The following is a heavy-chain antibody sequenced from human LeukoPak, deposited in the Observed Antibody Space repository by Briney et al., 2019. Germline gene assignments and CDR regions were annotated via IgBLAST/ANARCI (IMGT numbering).Heavy chain of an antibody. CDR3: ARTSGPSKRGYCSGGSCYAGGWDY. Sequence: GGTLRLSCAASGFTFSSYGMSWVRQAPGKGLEWVSAISGSGGSTYYADFVKGRFTISRDNSKNTLYLQMNSLRAEDTAVYYCARTSGPSKRGYCSGGSCYAGGWDYWGQGTLVTVSS. V-gene: IGHV3-23*01. CDR1: GFTFSSYG. J-gene: IGHJ4*02. CDR2: ISGSGGST. D-gene: IGHD2-15*01.